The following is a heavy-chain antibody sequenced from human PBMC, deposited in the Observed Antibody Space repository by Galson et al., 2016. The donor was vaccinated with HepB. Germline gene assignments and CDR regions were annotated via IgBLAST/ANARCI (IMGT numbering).Heavy chain of an antibody. CDR3: ASQSLWSGPANYYYGMDV. CDR1: GFTFSSYS. V-gene: IGHV3-21*01. Sequence: SLRLSCAASGFTFSSYSMNWVRQAPGKGLEWVSYISSSSSYIYYADSVKGRSTISRDDAKNSLYLQMNSLRAEDTAVYYCASQSLWSGPANYYYGMDVWGQGTTVTVSS. J-gene: IGHJ6*02. CDR2: ISSSSSYI. D-gene: IGHD3-3*01.